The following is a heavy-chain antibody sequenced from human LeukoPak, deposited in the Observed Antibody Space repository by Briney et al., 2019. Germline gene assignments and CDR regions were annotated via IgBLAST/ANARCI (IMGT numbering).Heavy chain of an antibody. J-gene: IGHJ4*02. CDR2: ISYDGSNK. CDR1: GFTFSGSA. Sequence: GGSLKLSCAASGFTFSGSAMHWVRQAPGKGLEWVAVISYDGSNKYYADSVKGRFTISRDNSKNTLYLQMNSLRAEDTAVYYCARSLGWEMATIGPLFDYWGQGTLVTVSS. CDR3: ARSLGWEMATIGPLFDY. D-gene: IGHD5-24*01. V-gene: IGHV3-30*14.